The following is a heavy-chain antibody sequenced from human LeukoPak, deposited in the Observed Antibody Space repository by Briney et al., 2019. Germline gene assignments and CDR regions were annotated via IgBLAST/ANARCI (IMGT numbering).Heavy chain of an antibody. CDR3: ARDLSSGSST. CDR1: GGSISSYY. D-gene: IGHD6-19*01. V-gene: IGHV4-59*01. J-gene: IGHJ5*02. CDR2: IYYSGST. Sequence: SETLSLTCTASGGSISSYYWSWIRQPPGKGLEWIGYIYYSGSTNYNPSLKSRVTISVDASKNQFSLKLSSVTAADTAVYYCARDLSSGSSTWGQGTLVTVSS.